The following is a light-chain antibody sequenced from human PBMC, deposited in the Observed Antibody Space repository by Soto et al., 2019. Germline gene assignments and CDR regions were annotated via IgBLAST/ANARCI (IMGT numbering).Light chain of an antibody. CDR3: QQYGSLSWT. CDR2: GAS. J-gene: IGKJ1*01. Sequence: EIVLTQSPGTLSVSPGESATLSCRASQNVDSNYLAWYQQKPGHAPMIIIFGASGRDTGIPDRFSGSGSGTDFTLTISRLEPEDFAVYYCQQYGSLSWTFGQGTKVEI. V-gene: IGKV3-20*01. CDR1: QNVDSNY.